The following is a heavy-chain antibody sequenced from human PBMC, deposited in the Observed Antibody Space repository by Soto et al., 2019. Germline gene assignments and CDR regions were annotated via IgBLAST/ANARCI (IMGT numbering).Heavy chain of an antibody. CDR1: GFTFSSYW. CDR2: IKTDGSVT. CDR3: ARVGVGAYYFDY. V-gene: IGHV3-74*01. J-gene: IGHJ4*02. Sequence: EVQLVESGGGLVQPGGSLRLSCAASGFTFSSYWMHWVRQAPGKGLVWVSRIKTDGSVTIYADSVKGRFTISRDNAKNTLYLQMNSLRAEDTAVYYCARVGVGAYYFDYWGQGTLVTVSS. D-gene: IGHD1-26*01.